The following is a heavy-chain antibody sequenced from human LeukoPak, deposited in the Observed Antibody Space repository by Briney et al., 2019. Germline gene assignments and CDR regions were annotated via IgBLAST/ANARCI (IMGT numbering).Heavy chain of an antibody. J-gene: IGHJ4*02. CDR2: IYSGGST. Sequence: PGGSLRLSCAASEFSVGSNYMTWVRQAPGKGLEWVSLIYSGGSTYYADSVKGRFTISRDNSKNTLYLQMNSLRAEDTAVCYCARESESYDSSGSTFKYWGQGTLVTVSS. CDR1: EFSVGSNY. CDR3: ARESESYDSSGSTFKY. V-gene: IGHV3-66*01. D-gene: IGHD3-22*01.